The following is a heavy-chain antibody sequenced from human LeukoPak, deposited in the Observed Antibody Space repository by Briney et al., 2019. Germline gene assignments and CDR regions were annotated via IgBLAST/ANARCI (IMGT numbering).Heavy chain of an antibody. J-gene: IGHJ4*02. CDR1: GGSISDNRYY. CDR3: SRRAGSGWYDY. CDR2: IYYSGGT. Sequence: SETLSLTCTVSGGSISDNRYYWGWIRQPPGKGLEGIGNIYYSGGTYYNPSLKSRVTISVDTSKNLFSLKLNSVTAADTSVYYCSRRAGSGWYDYWGQGTLVTVSS. D-gene: IGHD6-19*01. V-gene: IGHV4-39*01.